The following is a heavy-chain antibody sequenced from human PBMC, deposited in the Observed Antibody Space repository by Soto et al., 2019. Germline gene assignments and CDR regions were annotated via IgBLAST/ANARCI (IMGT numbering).Heavy chain of an antibody. Sequence: GGSLRLSCAASGFIFSSYAMSWVRQAPGKGLEWVSAISGSGGSTYYADSVKGRFTISRDNSKNTLYLQMNSLRAEDTAVYYCAKERIITIFGVVIYLDYWGQGTLVTVSS. J-gene: IGHJ4*02. CDR1: GFIFSSYA. V-gene: IGHV3-23*01. CDR2: ISGSGGST. D-gene: IGHD3-3*01. CDR3: AKERIITIFGVVIYLDY.